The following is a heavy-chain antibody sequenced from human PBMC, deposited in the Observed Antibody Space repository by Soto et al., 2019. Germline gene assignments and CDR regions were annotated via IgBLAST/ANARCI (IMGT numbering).Heavy chain of an antibody. CDR2: INAGNGNT. CDR1: GYTFTSYA. CDR3: ARSPGWYYYYYGMDV. V-gene: IGHV1-3*01. D-gene: IGHD6-19*01. Sequence: QVQLVQSGAEVKKPGASVKVSCKASGYTFTSYAMHWVRQAPGQRLEWMGWINAGNGNTKYSQKFQGRVTITRDTSASTAYMELSSLISEDTAVYYCARSPGWYYYYYGMDVWGQGTTVTVSS. J-gene: IGHJ6*02.